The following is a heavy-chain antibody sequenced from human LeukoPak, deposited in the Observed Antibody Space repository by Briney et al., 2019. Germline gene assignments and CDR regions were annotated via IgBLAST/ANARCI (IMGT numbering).Heavy chain of an antibody. CDR1: GGSFSGYY. J-gene: IGHJ4*02. V-gene: IGHV4-34*01. CDR3: ARDCLGSGYCY. Sequence: SETLSFTCAVYGGSFSGYYWSWIRQPPGKGLEWIGEINHSGSTNYNPSLKSRVTISVDTSKNQFSLKLSSVTAADTAVYYCARDCLGSGYCYWGQGTLVTVSS. D-gene: IGHD3-22*01. CDR2: INHSGST.